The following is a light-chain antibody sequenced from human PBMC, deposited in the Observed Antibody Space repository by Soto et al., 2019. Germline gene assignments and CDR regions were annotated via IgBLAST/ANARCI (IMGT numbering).Light chain of an antibody. J-gene: IGKJ4*01. CDR2: ATS. V-gene: IGKV1-12*01. CDR3: QQASSFPPIVT. CDR1: QGISSW. Sequence: DIQMTQSPSSVSASVGDRVTITCRASQGISSWLAWYQHQPGKAPKLLIYATSSLQTGVPSRFSGNGSGTDFTLTISSLQPEDFATYYCQQASSFPPIVTFGGGTRVEIK.